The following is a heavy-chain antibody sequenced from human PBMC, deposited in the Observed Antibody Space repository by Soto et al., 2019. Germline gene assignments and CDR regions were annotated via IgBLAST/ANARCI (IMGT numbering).Heavy chain of an antibody. D-gene: IGHD2-8*01. CDR1: TGSV. J-gene: IGHJ6*02. CDR3: AKNGQPPYYYYGLDV. CDR2: ISCYNVYT. V-gene: IGHV1-18*01. Sequence: TGSVTSRTLPSPGHGLELMGWISCYNVYTNYAQKFQDRVSMTIDTSTGTAFMELRSLTSYDTAIYYCAKNGQPPYYYYGLDVWGQGT.